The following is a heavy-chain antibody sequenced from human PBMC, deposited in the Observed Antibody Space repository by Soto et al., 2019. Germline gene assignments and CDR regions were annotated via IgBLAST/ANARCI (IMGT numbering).Heavy chain of an antibody. CDR1: GASVNNYY. J-gene: IGHJ6*01. CDR3: ARDFTTNYYTYGLDV. CDR2: VLTNGGA. Sequence: QVQLQASGPGLVKPSETLSLICTVSGASVNNYYWSWIRQPAVGGLEWIGRVLTNGGANYNPSLKSRVSMSVDTSKNQFSLNLRSVTAADTAIYFCARDFTTNYYTYGLDVWGQGTTVTV. V-gene: IGHV4-4*07.